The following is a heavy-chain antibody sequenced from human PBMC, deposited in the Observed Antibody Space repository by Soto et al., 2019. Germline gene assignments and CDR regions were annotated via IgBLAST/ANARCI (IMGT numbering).Heavy chain of an antibody. V-gene: IGHV3-9*01. CDR1: GFTFDDYA. J-gene: IGHJ6*02. CDR2: ISWNSGSI. CDR3: AKDMEGGDYVWGSYRPYYYGMDV. D-gene: IGHD3-16*02. Sequence: LRLSCAASGFTFDDYAMHWVRQAPGKGLEWVSGISWNSGSIGYADSVKGRFTISRDNAKNSLYLQMNSLRAEDTALYYCAKDMEGGDYVWGSYRPYYYGMDVWGQGTTVTVSS.